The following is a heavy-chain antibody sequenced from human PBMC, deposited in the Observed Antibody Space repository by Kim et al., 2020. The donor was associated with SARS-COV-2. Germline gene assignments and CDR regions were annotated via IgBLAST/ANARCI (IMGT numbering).Heavy chain of an antibody. J-gene: IGHJ4*02. V-gene: IGHV4-31*03. CDR1: GGSISSGGYY. CDR2: IYYSGST. Sequence: SETLSLTCTVSGGSISSGGYYWSWIRQHPGKGLEWIGYIYYSGSTYYNPSLKSRVTISVDTSKNQFSLKLSSVTAADTAVYYCAAGRRANNWNDVGSFGYWGQGTLVTVSS. D-gene: IGHD1-20*01. CDR3: AAGRRANNWNDVGSFGY.